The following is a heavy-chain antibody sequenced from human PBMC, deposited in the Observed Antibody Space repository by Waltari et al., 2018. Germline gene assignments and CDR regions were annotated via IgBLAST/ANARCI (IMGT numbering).Heavy chain of an antibody. CDR2: IYTSGST. Sequence: VQLQESGPGLVKPSQTLSLTCTVSGGSISSGSYYWSWIRQPAGKGLEWIGRIYTSGSTNYNPSLKSRVTISVDTSKNQFSLKLSSVTAADTAVYYCARGAHYDFWSGYYSSGYYYMDVWGKGTTVTVSS. D-gene: IGHD3-3*01. V-gene: IGHV4-61*02. J-gene: IGHJ6*03. CDR3: ARGAHYDFWSGYYSSGYYYMDV. CDR1: GGSISSGSYY.